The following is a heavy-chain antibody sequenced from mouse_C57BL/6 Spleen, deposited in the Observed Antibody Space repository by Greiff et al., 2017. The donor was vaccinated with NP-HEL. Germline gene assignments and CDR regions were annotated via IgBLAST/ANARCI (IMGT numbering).Heavy chain of an antibody. Sequence: QVQLQQSGAELAKPGASVKLSCKASGYTFTSYWMHWVKQRPGQGLEWIGYINPSSGYTKYNQKFKDKAPLTADTSASTAYMQLSSLTYEDSAVYYCARHGDYYGRSFDYWGQGTTLTVSS. D-gene: IGHD1-1*01. CDR3: ARHGDYYGRSFDY. J-gene: IGHJ2*01. CDR1: GYTFTSYW. V-gene: IGHV1-7*01. CDR2: INPSSGYT.